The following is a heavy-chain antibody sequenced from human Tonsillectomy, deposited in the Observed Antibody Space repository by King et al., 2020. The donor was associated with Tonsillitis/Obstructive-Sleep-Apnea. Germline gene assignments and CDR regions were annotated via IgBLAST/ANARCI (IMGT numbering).Heavy chain of an antibody. D-gene: IGHD2-2*01. CDR3: ARDHCSSTSCYGNYYYMDV. CDR1: GGSISSYY. J-gene: IGHJ6*03. V-gene: IGHV4-59*01. CDR2: IFYSGST. Sequence: VQLQESGPGLVKPSETLSLTCTVSGGSISSYYWSWIRQPPGRGLEWIGYIFYSGSTNYNPSLKSRVTISVDTSKNQLSLKLSSVTAADTAVYYCARDHCSSTSCYGNYYYMDVWGKGTTVTVSS.